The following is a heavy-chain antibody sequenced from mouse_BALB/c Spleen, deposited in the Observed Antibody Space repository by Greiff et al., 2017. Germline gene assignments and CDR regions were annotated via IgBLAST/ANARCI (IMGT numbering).Heavy chain of an antibody. Sequence: EVHLVESGGGLVKPGGSLKLSCAASGFTFSSYTMSWVRQTPEKRLEWVATISSGGSYTYYPDSVKGRFTISRDNAKNTLYLQMSSLKSEDTAMYYCTRDKREFAYWGQGTLVTVSA. V-gene: IGHV5-6-4*01. CDR2: ISSGGSYT. CDR3: TRDKREFAY. J-gene: IGHJ3*01. CDR1: GFTFSSYT.